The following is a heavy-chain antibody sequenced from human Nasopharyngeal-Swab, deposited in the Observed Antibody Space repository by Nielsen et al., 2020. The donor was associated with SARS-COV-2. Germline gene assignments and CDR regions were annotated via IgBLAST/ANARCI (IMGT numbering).Heavy chain of an antibody. D-gene: IGHD6-19*01. Sequence: WIRQPPGKGLEWMAIIKQDGSEEKYVDSVRGRFTISRDNAKSSLYLQMSSLRGEDTAMYYCAGGTGWLITHWGQGTLVTVSS. J-gene: IGHJ4*02. CDR3: AGGTGWLITH. V-gene: IGHV3-7*03. CDR2: IKQDGSEE.